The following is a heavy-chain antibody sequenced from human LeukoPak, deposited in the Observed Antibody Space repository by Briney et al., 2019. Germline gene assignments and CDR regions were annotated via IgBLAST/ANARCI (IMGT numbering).Heavy chain of an antibody. D-gene: IGHD6-13*01. J-gene: IGHJ4*02. CDR2: IRYDGSNK. CDR1: GFTFSSYG. Sequence: PGGSLRLSCAASGFTFSSYGMHWVRQAPGKGLEWVAFIRYDGSNKYYADSVKGRFTISRDNSKNTLYLQMNSLRAEDTAVYYCVRDARAAAATGTNFAYWGQGTLVTVSS. CDR3: VRDARAAAATGTNFAY. V-gene: IGHV3-30*02.